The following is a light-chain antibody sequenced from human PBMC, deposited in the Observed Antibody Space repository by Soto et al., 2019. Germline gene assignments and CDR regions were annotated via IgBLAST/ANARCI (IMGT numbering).Light chain of an antibody. J-gene: IGKJ4*01. Sequence: DIQLTKSPSFLSASIGYRFTITCRASQDFSNFLAWYQQKPGRAPKLLMYDASTLQSGVPSRFSGSGSGTEFTLTISSLQPEDFATYYCQQLYSFPLTCGGGNKGDIK. V-gene: IGKV1-9*01. CDR2: DAS. CDR1: QDFSNF. CDR3: QQLYSFPLT.